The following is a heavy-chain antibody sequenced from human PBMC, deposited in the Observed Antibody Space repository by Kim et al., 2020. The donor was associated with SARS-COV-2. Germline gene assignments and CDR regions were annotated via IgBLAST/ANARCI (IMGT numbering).Heavy chain of an antibody. D-gene: IGHD3-22*01. CDR2: IWYDGSNK. Sequence: GGSLRLSCAASGFTFSSYGMHWVRQAPGKGLEWVAVIWYDGSNKYYADSVKGRFTISRDNSKNTLYLQMNSLRAEDTAVYYCARDGAKGDYGATYYYDSSGYSRYYYGMDVWGQGTTVTVSS. CDR1: GFTFSSYG. CDR3: ARDGAKGDYGATYYYDSSGYSRYYYGMDV. V-gene: IGHV3-33*01. J-gene: IGHJ6*02.